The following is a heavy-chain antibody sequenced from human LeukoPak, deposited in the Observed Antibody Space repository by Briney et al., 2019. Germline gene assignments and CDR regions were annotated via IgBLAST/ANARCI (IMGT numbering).Heavy chain of an antibody. CDR2: INHSGST. CDR1: GGSFSGYY. J-gene: IGHJ4*02. CDR3: ARATDDYVWGSYRFASNYFDY. D-gene: IGHD3-16*02. V-gene: IGHV4-34*01. Sequence: KSSETLSLTCAVYGGSFSGYYWSWIRQPPGKGLEWIGEINHSGSTNYNPSLKSRVTISVDTSKNQFSLKLSSVTAADTAVYYCARATDDYVWGSYRFASNYFDYWGQGTLVTVSS.